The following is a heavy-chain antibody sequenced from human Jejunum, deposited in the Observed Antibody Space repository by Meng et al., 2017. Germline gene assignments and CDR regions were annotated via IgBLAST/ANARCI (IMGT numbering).Heavy chain of an antibody. V-gene: IGHV4-4*02. CDR1: GDSITTNTY. J-gene: IGHJ4*02. D-gene: IGHD3-22*01. CDR3: AKHGGYYQHY. CDR2: IDHRGSP. Sequence: QLQLEESGPGLVKPAATLSLTCTVSGDSITTNTYWSWVRQSPEKGLEWSGQIDHRGSPYYTPSLKSRVTMSVDKSKSQVSLQLTSVTAADTAVYYCAKHGGYYQHYWGQGTLVTVSS.